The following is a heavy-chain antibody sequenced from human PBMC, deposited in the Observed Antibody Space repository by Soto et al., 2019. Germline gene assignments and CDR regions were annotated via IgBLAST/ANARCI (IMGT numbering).Heavy chain of an antibody. J-gene: IGHJ4*02. CDR1: GFTFSTYG. CDR2: INGDGAGT. CDR3: AGGKFEY. Sequence: EVQILESGGGLVQPGGSLRLSCAASGFTFSTYGLTWVRQAPGKGLEWVSLINGDGAGTYYADSVKGRFTISRDNSKNTMYLQMNGPRAEDTAVYYCAGGKFEYWGQGTLVTVSS. V-gene: IGHV3-23*01.